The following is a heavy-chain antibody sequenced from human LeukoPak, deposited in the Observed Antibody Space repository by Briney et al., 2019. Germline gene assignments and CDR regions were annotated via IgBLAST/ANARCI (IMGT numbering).Heavy chain of an antibody. CDR3: AREMATGLDY. Sequence: SETLSLTCTVSGGSISSYYWSWIRQPPGKGLEWIGYIYYSGSTNYNPSLKSRVTISVDTSKNQFSLKLSSVTAADTAVYYCAREMATGLDYWGQGTLVTVSS. D-gene: IGHD5-24*01. CDR2: IYYSGST. V-gene: IGHV4-59*01. J-gene: IGHJ4*02. CDR1: GGSISSYY.